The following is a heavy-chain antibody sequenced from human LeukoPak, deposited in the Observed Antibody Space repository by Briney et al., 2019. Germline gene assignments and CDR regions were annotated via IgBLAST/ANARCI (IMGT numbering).Heavy chain of an antibody. CDR3: ARDANWNPPYYFDY. CDR1: GYTFTDYY. D-gene: IGHD1-20*01. V-gene: IGHV1-46*01. CDR2: INPSDGGT. Sequence: ASVKVSCKAAGYTFTDYYMHWVRQAPGQGLEWMGLINPSDGGTTYSKKFQGRVTMTRDTSTSTVYMELSSLRSEDTAVFYCARDANWNPPYYFDYWGQGTWSPSP. J-gene: IGHJ4*02.